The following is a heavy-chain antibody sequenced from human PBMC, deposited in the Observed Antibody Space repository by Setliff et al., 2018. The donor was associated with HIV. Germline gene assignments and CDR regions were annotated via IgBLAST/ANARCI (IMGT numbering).Heavy chain of an antibody. CDR2: VDPKNGKT. Sequence: RASVKVSCKASGYTFTDYYMHWVQQAPGKGLEWMGRVDPKNGKTLYAENLRGRITITADTSTDTAYMELRSLRSDDTAVYYCARLSIPAYYYMDVWGKGTTVTVSS. D-gene: IGHD2-21*01. CDR1: GYTFTDYY. CDR3: ARLSIPAYYYMDV. V-gene: IGHV1-69-2*01. J-gene: IGHJ6*03.